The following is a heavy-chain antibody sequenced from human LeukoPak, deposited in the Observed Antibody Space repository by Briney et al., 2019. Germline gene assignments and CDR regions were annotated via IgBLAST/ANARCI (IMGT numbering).Heavy chain of an antibody. D-gene: IGHD3-10*01. J-gene: IGHJ5*02. CDR3: ARQPGAGRFDP. Sequence: GESLKISCQASGYSFTSSWIGWAHQMPGKGLEWMAIINPGDSDTRYSPSFQGQVTISADKSISTVYLQWGSLKASDTAMYYCARQPGAGRFDPWGQGTLVTVSS. CDR2: INPGDSDT. CDR1: GYSFTSSW. V-gene: IGHV5-51*07.